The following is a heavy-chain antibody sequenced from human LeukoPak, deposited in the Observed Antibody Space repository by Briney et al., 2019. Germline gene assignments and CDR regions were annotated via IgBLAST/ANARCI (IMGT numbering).Heavy chain of an antibody. V-gene: IGHV1-2*02. Sequence: ASVKVSCKASGYTFTGHYMHWLRQAPGQGLEWMGWINPNSGGTNFAQKFQGRVTMTRDTSISTAYMELSRRRSDYTAVYYCARERGYSYGSKGAYGMDVCGHGAT. D-gene: IGHD5-18*01. J-gene: IGHJ6*01. CDR1: GYTFTGHY. CDR3: ARERGYSYGSKGAYGMDV. CDR2: INPNSGGT.